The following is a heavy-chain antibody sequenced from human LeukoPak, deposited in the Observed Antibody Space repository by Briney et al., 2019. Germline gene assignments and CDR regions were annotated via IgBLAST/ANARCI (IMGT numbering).Heavy chain of an antibody. CDR3: AELGITMIGGV. D-gene: IGHD3-10*02. CDR2: ISSSGSTI. V-gene: IGHV3-48*03. CDR1: GFTFSSYE. Sequence: GGALRLSCAASGFTFSSYEMNWVRQAPGKGLEGVSYISSSGSTIYYADSVKGRFTISRHNAKNSLYLQMNSLRAEDTAVYYCAELGITMIGGVWGKGTTVTISS. J-gene: IGHJ6*04.